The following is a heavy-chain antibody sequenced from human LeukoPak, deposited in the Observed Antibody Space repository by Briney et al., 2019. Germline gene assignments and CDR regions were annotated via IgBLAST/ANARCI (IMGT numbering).Heavy chain of an antibody. CDR3: AREDYGSGSYQAFDY. CDR1: GFTFSSYG. CDR2: IWYDGSNK. J-gene: IGHJ4*02. V-gene: IGHV3-33*01. Sequence: GRSLRLSCAASGFTFSSYGMHWVRQAPGKGLEWVAVIWYDGSNKYYADSVKGRFTISRGNSKNTLYLQMNSLRAEDTAVYHCAREDYGSGSYQAFDYWGQGTLVTVSS. D-gene: IGHD3-10*01.